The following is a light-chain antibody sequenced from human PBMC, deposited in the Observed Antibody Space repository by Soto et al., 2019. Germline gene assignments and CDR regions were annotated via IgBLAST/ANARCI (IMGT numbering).Light chain of an antibody. CDR3: QQYYSYRYT. J-gene: IGKJ2*01. V-gene: IGKV1-8*01. CDR1: QGISSY. CDR2: AAS. Sequence: AIRMTQSPSSFSASTGDRVTITCRASQGISSYLAWYQQKPGKAPKLLIYAASTLQSGVPSRFSGSGSGTDFTLTISCLQSEDFATYSCQQYYSYRYTFGQGTKLEIK.